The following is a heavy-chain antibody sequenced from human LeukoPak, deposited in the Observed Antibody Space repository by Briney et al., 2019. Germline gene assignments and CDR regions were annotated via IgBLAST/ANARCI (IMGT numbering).Heavy chain of an antibody. CDR3: ARDASIGLDV. Sequence: GGSLRLSCAASGFRFGGSTISWVRQAPGKGLQWVSSISDSGNTYYAESLKALITVSRDNAKNSLFLQMNSLRADDTAVYYCARDASIGLDVWGHGTTVTVSS. CDR1: GFRFGGST. D-gene: IGHD3-9*01. J-gene: IGHJ6*02. CDR2: ISDSGNT. V-gene: IGHV3-21*01.